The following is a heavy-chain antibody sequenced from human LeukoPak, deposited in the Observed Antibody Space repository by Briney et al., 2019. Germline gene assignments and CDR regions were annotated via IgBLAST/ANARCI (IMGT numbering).Heavy chain of an antibody. D-gene: IGHD6-13*01. V-gene: IGHV3-23*01. J-gene: IGHJ4*02. CDR2: ISGSGGST. CDR1: GFTFSSYA. Sequence: GGSLRLSCAASGFTFSSYAMSWVRQAPGKGLEWVSAISGSGGSTYYADSVKGRFTISRDNSKNTLYLQMNSLRAEDRAVYYCAKARGGGSSWYYFDYWGQGTLVTVSS. CDR3: AKARGGGSSWYYFDY.